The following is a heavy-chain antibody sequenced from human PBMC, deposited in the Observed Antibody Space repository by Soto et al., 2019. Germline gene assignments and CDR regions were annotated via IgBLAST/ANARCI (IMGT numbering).Heavy chain of an antibody. D-gene: IGHD1-1*01. J-gene: IGHJ4*02. CDR2: ISESGST. V-gene: IGHV4-34*01. CDR1: GQSFSGHS. CDR3: ARGSGIVALPGELEDVNYDF. Sequence: QVQLQQWGAGLVKPSETLSLSCAVYGQSFSGHSWAWIRQPPGKGLAWIGEISESGSTYYNPSLKSRVTISTDTSKNQFSLKLSSVTAADTAAYFCARGSGIVALPGELEDVNYDFWGQGTLVNVSS.